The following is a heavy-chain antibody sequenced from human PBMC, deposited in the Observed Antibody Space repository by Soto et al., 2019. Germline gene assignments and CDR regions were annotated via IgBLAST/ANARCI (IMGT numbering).Heavy chain of an antibody. CDR3: AKNLPRTGRFDY. V-gene: IGHV4-39*01. Sequence: PSETLSLTCSLSGASITSTTYFWAWIRQPPGKGLEWVVSIYYSGKTHYNPSLKSRTTISVDRSRNQFSLQVSSVTAADTAVYYCAKNLPRTGRFDYWGQGTVVTVSS. CDR2: IYYSGKT. CDR1: GASITSTTYF. J-gene: IGHJ4*02.